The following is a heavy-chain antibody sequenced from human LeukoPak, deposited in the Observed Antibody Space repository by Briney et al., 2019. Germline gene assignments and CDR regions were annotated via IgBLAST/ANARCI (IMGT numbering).Heavy chain of an antibody. Sequence: SETLSLTCTVSGYSISSVSYWGWIRQPPGKGLEWIGSIYHSGSTYYNPSLRSRVTISVDTSKNQFSLKLSSVTAADTAVYYCAKGYCRGNSCYDDRGAFDYWGQGTLVTVSS. V-gene: IGHV4-38-2*02. J-gene: IGHJ4*02. CDR3: AKGYCRGNSCYDDRGAFDY. CDR1: GYSISSVSY. CDR2: IYHSGST. D-gene: IGHD2-2*01.